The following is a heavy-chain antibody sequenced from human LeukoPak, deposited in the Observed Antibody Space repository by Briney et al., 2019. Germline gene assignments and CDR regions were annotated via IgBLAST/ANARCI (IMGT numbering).Heavy chain of an antibody. CDR3: AKPDSSGYYFPPDY. D-gene: IGHD3-22*01. J-gene: IGHJ4*02. Sequence: PGGSLRLSCAASGFTFSSYWMHWVRQAPGKGLEWVSAISGSGGSTYYADSVKGRFTISRDNSKNTLYLQMNSLRAEDTAVYYCAKPDSSGYYFPPDYWGQGTLVTVSS. V-gene: IGHV3-23*01. CDR1: GFTFSSYW. CDR2: ISGSGGST.